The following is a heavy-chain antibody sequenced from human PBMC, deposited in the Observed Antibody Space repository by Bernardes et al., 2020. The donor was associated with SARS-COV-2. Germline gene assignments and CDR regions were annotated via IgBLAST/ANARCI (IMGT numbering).Heavy chain of an antibody. CDR2: TNSDETTT. CDR3: ARGGNYYLDS. Sequence: GGSLRLSCAASGFTFNSYYIHWIRQVPGKGLVWVSRTNSDETTTNYADSVKGRFTISRDNARNTLYLQMNGLTVDDAAVYYCARGGNYYLDSWGQGTLVTVSS. CDR1: GFTFNSYY. V-gene: IGHV3-74*01. J-gene: IGHJ4*02. D-gene: IGHD1-1*01.